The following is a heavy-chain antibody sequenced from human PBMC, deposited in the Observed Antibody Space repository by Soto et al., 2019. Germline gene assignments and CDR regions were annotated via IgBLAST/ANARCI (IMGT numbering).Heavy chain of an antibody. CDR1: GYTFTGYY. CDR3: ARATDCTNGVCHGLKI. D-gene: IGHD2-8*01. Sequence: ASVKVSCKASGYTFTGYYMHWMRQAPGQGLEWMGWINPNSGGTNYAQKFQGWVTMTRDTSISTAYMELSRLRSDDTAVYYCARATDCTNGVCHGLKIWGQGTMVTVSS. J-gene: IGHJ3*02. V-gene: IGHV1-2*04. CDR2: INPNSGGT.